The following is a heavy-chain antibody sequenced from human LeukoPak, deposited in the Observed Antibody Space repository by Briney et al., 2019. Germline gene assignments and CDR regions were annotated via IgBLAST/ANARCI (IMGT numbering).Heavy chain of an antibody. V-gene: IGHV3-23*01. J-gene: IGHJ4*02. D-gene: IGHD2-21*02. CDR1: GITLSNYG. CDR3: AKIGCGGDCYTLADY. Sequence: GGSLRLSCAVSGITLSNYGMSWVRQAPGKGLEWVSAISGSGGSTYYADSVKGRFTISRDNSKNTLYLQMNSLRAEDTAVYYCAKIGCGGDCYTLADYWGQGTLVTVSS. CDR2: ISGSGGST.